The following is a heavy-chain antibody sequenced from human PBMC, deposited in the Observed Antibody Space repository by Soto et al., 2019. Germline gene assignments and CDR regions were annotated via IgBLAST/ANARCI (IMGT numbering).Heavy chain of an antibody. V-gene: IGHV3-30*03. CDR3: AIANVGFDFDY. J-gene: IGHJ4*02. CDR2: ISGDGINT. Sequence: GGSLRLSCAASGFNFGFFGMHWVRQAPGKGLEWVAFISGDGINTQYADSVRGRFTLSRDYSRKTMYLQMDSLRDEDTALYYWAIANVGFDFDYWGQGTLVTVAS. CDR1: GFNFGFFG.